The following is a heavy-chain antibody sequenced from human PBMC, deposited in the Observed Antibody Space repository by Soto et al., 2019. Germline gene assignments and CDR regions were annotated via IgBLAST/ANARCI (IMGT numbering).Heavy chain of an antibody. D-gene: IGHD3-9*01. CDR3: AKSCDWYFCYMDV. CDR2: IYYSGST. CDR1: GGSISSYY. J-gene: IGHJ6*03. Sequence: SETLSLTCSVSGGSISSYYWSWIRQPPGKGLEWIGYIYYSGSTNYNPSLKSRVTISVDTSKNQFSLKLSSVTAADTAVYYCAKSCDWYFCYMDVWGKGTTVTVSS. V-gene: IGHV4-59*08.